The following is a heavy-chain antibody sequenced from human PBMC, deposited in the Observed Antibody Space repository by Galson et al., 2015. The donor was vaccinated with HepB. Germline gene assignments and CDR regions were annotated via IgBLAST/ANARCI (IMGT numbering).Heavy chain of an antibody. D-gene: IGHD3-10*01. V-gene: IGHV3-9*01. CDR3: VHDRTYYYGSGSYFAGLDV. Sequence: SLRLSCAASGFTFEDYAMHWVRQVPGKGLEWVSGISWNSDFTGYADSVRGRFTISRDNARYSLYLQMNSLRSEDTALYYCVHDRTYYYGSGSYFAGLDVWGQGTTVTVSS. CDR2: ISWNSDFT. J-gene: IGHJ6*02. CDR1: GFTFEDYA.